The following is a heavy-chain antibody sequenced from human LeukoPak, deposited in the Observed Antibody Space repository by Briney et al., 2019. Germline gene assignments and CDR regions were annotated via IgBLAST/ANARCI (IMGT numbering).Heavy chain of an antibody. V-gene: IGHV1-18*01. CDR3: AICRNAFDI. CDR1: GYTLTELS. Sequence: ASVKVSCKVSGYTLTELSMHWVRQAPGQGLEWMGWISAYNGNTNYAQKLQGRVTMTTDTSTSTAYMELRSLRSDDTAVYYCAICRNAFDIWGQGTMVTVSS. J-gene: IGHJ3*02. CDR2: ISAYNGNT.